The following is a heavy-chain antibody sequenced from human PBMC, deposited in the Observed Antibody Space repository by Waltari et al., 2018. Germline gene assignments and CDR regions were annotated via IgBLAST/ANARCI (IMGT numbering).Heavy chain of an antibody. CDR3: AKTSSSWKPFDY. J-gene: IGHJ4*02. D-gene: IGHD6-13*01. V-gene: IGHV3-30*18. Sequence: QVQLVESGGGVVQPGRSLRLSCGASGFTFSSYGMHWVSQAPGKGLEWVAVISYDGSNKYYADSVKGRFTISRDNSKNTLYLQMNSLRAEDTAVYYCAKTSSSWKPFDYWGQGTLVTVSS. CDR2: ISYDGSNK. CDR1: GFTFSSYG.